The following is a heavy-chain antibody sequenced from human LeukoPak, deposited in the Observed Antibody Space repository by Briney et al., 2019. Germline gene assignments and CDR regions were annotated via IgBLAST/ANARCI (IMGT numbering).Heavy chain of an antibody. Sequence: SETLSLTCTVSGGSISSYYWSWIRQPPGKGLEWIGYIYYSGSTNYNPSLKSRVTMSVDTSKNQFSLKLSSVTAADTAVYYCAREVQWLRYFDYWGQGTLVTVSS. CDR1: GGSISSYY. V-gene: IGHV4-59*12. J-gene: IGHJ4*02. CDR3: AREVQWLRYFDY. D-gene: IGHD5-12*01. CDR2: IYYSGST.